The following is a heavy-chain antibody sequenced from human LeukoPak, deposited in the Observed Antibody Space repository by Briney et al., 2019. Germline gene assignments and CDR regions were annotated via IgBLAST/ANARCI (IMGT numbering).Heavy chain of an antibody. D-gene: IGHD3-22*01. CDR2: ISSSSRTI. CDR1: GFTFSTYS. J-gene: IGHJ3*02. CDR3: ARDYYDSSGYFYPNAFDI. V-gene: IGHV3-48*02. Sequence: TGGSLRLSCAASGFTFSTYSMNWVRQAPGEGLEWISYISSSSRTIYYADSVKGRFTISSDNAKNSLYLQINSLRDEDTAVYYCARDYYDSSGYFYPNAFDIWGQGTMVTVSS.